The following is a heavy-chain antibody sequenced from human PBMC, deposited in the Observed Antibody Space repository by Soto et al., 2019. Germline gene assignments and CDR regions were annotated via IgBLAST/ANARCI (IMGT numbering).Heavy chain of an antibody. CDR2: MNPNSGDT. V-gene: IGHV1-8*01. Sequence: MQLVQSGAEVKKPGASVKVSCKASGYSFTSYESNWVRQATGQGPEWMGWMNPNSGDTGYSHKFQGRVTITRNTSISTAYMQLSSRRSEDTAVYYCAPVLGEAFDLWGQGTMVTVSS. CDR3: APVLGEAFDL. J-gene: IGHJ3*01. CDR1: GYSFTSYE. D-gene: IGHD6-6*01.